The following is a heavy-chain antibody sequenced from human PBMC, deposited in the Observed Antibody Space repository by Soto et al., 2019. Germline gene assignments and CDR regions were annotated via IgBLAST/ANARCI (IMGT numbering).Heavy chain of an antibody. CDR3: AKGGLIPYG. Sequence: QVQLVESGGGVVQPGRSLRLSCAASGFTFSSYGMHWVRQAPGKGLEWVAVISYDGSNKYYADSVKGRFTISRDNSKNTRYLQMNSLRAEDTAVYYCAKGGLIPYGWGQGTLVTVSS. D-gene: IGHD3-16*01. CDR2: ISYDGSNK. V-gene: IGHV3-30*18. J-gene: IGHJ4*02. CDR1: GFTFSSYG.